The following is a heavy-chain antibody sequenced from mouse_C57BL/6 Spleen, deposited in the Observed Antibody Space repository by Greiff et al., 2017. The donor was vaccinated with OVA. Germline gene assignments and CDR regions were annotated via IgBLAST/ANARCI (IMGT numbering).Heavy chain of an antibody. CDR3: ARWVLPGDY. CDR1: GSTFTGYW. CDR2: VLPGSGST. J-gene: IGHJ2*01. V-gene: IGHV1-9*01. D-gene: IGHD2-12*01. Sequence: ELSFKATGSTFTGYWIVWVKQRPGHGLEWIGEVLPGSGSTNYNEKFKGKATFTADTSSNTADMQLSSLTTEDSAIYYCARWVLPGDYWGQGTTLTVSS.